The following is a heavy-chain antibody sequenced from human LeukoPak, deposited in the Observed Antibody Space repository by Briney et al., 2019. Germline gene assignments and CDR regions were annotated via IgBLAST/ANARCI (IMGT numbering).Heavy chain of an antibody. Sequence: PSETLSLTCTVSGYSISSAYYWGWIRQPPGKGLVWIGSIYHSGSTYYNPSLKSRVTISVDTSKNQFSLKLSSVTAADTAVYYCARAGTSGGLIDYWGQGTLVTVSS. D-gene: IGHD1-26*01. CDR3: ARAGTSGGLIDY. J-gene: IGHJ4*02. CDR1: GYSISSAYY. CDR2: IYHSGST. V-gene: IGHV4-38-2*02.